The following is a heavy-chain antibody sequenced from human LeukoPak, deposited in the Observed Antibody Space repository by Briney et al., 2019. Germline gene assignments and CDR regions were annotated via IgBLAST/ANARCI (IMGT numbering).Heavy chain of an antibody. D-gene: IGHD3-22*01. CDR2: INPNSGGT. J-gene: IGHJ4*02. CDR1: GYTLTGYY. V-gene: IGHV1-2*06. CDR3: ARVRPHYYDSSGSRGDY. Sequence: ASVKVSCKASGYTLTGYYMHWVRQAPGQGLEWMGRINPNSGGTNYAQKFQGRVTMTRDTSISTAYMELSRLRSDDTAVYYCARVRPHYYDSSGSRGDYWGQGTLVTVSS.